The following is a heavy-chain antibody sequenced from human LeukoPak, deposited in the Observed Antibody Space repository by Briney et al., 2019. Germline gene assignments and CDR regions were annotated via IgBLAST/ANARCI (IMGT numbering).Heavy chain of an antibody. Sequence: GGSLRLSCAASGFTFSDYYMSWIRQAPGKGLEWVSYISSSSSYTNYADSVKGRFTISRDNAKNSLYLQMNSLRAEDTAVCYCARETDYYDSSFDYWGQGTLVTVSS. J-gene: IGHJ4*02. V-gene: IGHV3-11*05. CDR2: ISSSSSYT. D-gene: IGHD3-22*01. CDR3: ARETDYYDSSFDY. CDR1: GFTFSDYY.